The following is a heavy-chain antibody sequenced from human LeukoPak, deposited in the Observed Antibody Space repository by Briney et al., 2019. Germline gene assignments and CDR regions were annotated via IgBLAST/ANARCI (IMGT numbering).Heavy chain of an antibody. D-gene: IGHD6-13*01. CDR3: ARAAAAGPDWRFDP. V-gene: IGHV4-4*07. Sequence: SEALSLTCTVSGGSISSYYGSWIRQPAGKGLEWVGRIYTSGSTNYNPSLKSRVTMSVDTSKNQFSLKPSSVTAADTGVYYCARAAAAGPDWRFDPWGQGTLVTVSS. CDR2: IYTSGST. CDR1: GGSISSYY. J-gene: IGHJ5*02.